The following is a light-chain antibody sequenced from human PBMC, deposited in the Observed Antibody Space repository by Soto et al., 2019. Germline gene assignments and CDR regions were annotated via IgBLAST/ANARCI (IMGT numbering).Light chain of an antibody. V-gene: IGKV1-39*01. Sequence: DIPMTQFPSSLSASVGDRVIITCRASQSISSYLNWYQQKPGKVPKLLIYAASSLQSEVPSRFSGSGSGTDFTLTIISLQPEDFATYYCQQSYSSLGTFGQGTKVEIK. CDR2: AAS. CDR3: QQSYSSLGT. CDR1: QSISSY. J-gene: IGKJ1*01.